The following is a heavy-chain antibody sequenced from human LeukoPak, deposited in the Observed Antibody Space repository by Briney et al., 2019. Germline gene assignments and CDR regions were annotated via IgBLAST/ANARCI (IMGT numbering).Heavy chain of an antibody. Sequence: PGGSLRLSCAASGFTFSIYGMSWVRQAPGKGLEWVSAISGSGGSTYYADSVKGRFTISRDNSKNTLYLQMNSLRAEDTAVYYCAKSDKWLEDAFDIWGQGTMVTVSS. CDR1: GFTFSIYG. V-gene: IGHV3-23*01. D-gene: IGHD6-19*01. CDR2: ISGSGGST. J-gene: IGHJ3*02. CDR3: AKSDKWLEDAFDI.